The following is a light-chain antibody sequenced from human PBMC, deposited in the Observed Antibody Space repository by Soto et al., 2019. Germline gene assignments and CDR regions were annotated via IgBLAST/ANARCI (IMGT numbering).Light chain of an antibody. CDR3: QQSHSTPWT. V-gene: IGKV1-39*01. CDR1: QSISTY. Sequence: DIQMTQSPSSLSASVGDRVTITCRASQSISTYVNWYQQKPGKAPRLLIYAASSLQSGVPSRFSGSGSGTDFSLSITSLQPEDFAAYYCQQSHSTPWTFGQGTKVDIK. CDR2: AAS. J-gene: IGKJ1*01.